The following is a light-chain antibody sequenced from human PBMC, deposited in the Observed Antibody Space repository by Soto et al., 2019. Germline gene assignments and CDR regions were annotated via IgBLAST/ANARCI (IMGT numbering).Light chain of an antibody. CDR3: SSFTSAYTFG. CDR1: NSDVGGYNY. V-gene: IGLV2-14*01. J-gene: IGLJ1*01. CDR2: EVS. Sequence: QSALAQPASVSGSPGQLIAISCTGTNSDVGGYNYVSWYQQHPVKAPKLLISEVSIPPSGVSDRFSGSKSGNTASLTISGLQTEDEADYYCSSFTSAYTFGFGSGTKVTVL.